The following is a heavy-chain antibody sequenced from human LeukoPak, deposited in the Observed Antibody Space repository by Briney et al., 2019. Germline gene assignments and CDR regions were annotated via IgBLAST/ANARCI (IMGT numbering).Heavy chain of an antibody. D-gene: IGHD6-13*01. V-gene: IGHV6-1*01. Sequence: SQTLSLTCAISGDSVSSNSASWNWIRQSPSGGLEWLGRTYYRSKWYNEYAASVKGRITVNPDTSKNQFSLHLNSVTPEDTAVYYCARRSAVGPIDYWGQGTLVTVSS. J-gene: IGHJ4*02. CDR3: ARRSAVGPIDY. CDR2: TYYRSKWYN. CDR1: GDSVSSNSAS.